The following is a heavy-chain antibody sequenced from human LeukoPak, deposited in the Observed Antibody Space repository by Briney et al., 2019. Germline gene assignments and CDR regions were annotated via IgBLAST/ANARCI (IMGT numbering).Heavy chain of an antibody. V-gene: IGHV4-39*01. J-gene: IGHJ6*03. Sequence: SETLSLTCTVSGGSIISTTYYWGWLRQPPGKGLEWIGTIYYTGGAYYNPSLKSRVTISVDTSKNQSSLKLSSVTATDTAVYSCARLFSNYYMDVWGKGTTVTVSS. D-gene: IGHD2/OR15-2a*01. CDR2: IYYTGGA. CDR1: GGSIISTTYY. CDR3: ARLFSNYYMDV.